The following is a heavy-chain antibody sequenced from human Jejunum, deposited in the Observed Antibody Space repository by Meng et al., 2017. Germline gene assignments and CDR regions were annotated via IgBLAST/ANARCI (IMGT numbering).Heavy chain of an antibody. CDR3: AKSVIGIWGSWSPAYFDW. CDR1: GFIFSSYS. CDR2: ISSTGANI. J-gene: IGHJ4*02. D-gene: IGHD3-16*01. Sequence: GESLKISCTPSGFIFSSYSMHWVRQSPGKGLEWVSSISSTGANIFYADSVKGRFTISRDNAKNVLFLQLNSLRAEDTALYYCAKSVIGIWGSWSPAYFDWWGQGTMVTVSS. V-gene: IGHV3-21*06.